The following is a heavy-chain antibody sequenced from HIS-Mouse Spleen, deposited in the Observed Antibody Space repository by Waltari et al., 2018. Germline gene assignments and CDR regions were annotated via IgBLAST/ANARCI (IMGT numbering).Heavy chain of an antibody. CDR2: IYYRGIT. D-gene: IGHD6-13*01. CDR3: AREIPYSSSWYDWYFDL. V-gene: IGHV4-39*07. Sequence: QLQLQESGPGLVKPSETLSLTCTVSGGSISSSSYYWGWIRQSPGKGLEWLGSIYYRGITYYNPSLESRVTISVDTAKNQFTLKLSSVTAADTAVYYCAREIPYSSSWYDWYFDLWGRGTLVTVSS. CDR1: GGSISSSSYY. J-gene: IGHJ2*01.